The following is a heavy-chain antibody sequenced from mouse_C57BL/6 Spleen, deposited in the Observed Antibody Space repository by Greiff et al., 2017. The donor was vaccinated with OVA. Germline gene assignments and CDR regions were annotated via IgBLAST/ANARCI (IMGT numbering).Heavy chain of an antibody. V-gene: IGHV14-3*01. CDR3: ASGRGKRSFDY. CDR2: IDPANGNP. Sequence: EVQLQQSVAELVRPGASVKLSCTASGYNFTNTYMDWVKQRPEQGLEWIGRIDPANGNPKYAPKFQGKATLTADTSSNTAYLQLSSLTSMDTAIYYCASGRGKRSFDYWGQGTTLTVSS. CDR1: GYNFTNTY. J-gene: IGHJ2*01.